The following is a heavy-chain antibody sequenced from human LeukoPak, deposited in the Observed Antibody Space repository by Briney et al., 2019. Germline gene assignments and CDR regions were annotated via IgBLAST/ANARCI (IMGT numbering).Heavy chain of an antibody. CDR3: ARATDIVAVPAAKAAFDY. CDR1: GYTFTGYY. CDR2: INPNSGGT. V-gene: IGHV1-2*02. Sequence: ASVKVSCKASGYTFTGYYMHWVRQAPGQGLEWMGWINPNSGGTNYAQKFQGRVTMTRDTSISTAYMELSRLRSDDTAVYYCARATDIVAVPAAKAAFDYWGQGTLVTVSS. J-gene: IGHJ4*02. D-gene: IGHD2-2*01.